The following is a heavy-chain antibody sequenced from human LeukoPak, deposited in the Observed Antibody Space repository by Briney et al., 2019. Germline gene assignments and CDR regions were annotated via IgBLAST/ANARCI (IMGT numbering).Heavy chain of an antibody. V-gene: IGHV4-59*01. D-gene: IGHD4-17*01. CDR1: GGSISSYF. J-gene: IGHJ3*02. CDR2: IYYSGRT. Sequence: PSETLSLTCTVCGGSISSYFWNWIRQPPGKGLEWIGYIYYSGRTNYNPSLKSRVTISVGTSKNQFALKLGSVTAADTAVYYCARDLVTVTKGFDIWGQGTMVSVSS. CDR3: ARDLVTVTKGFDI.